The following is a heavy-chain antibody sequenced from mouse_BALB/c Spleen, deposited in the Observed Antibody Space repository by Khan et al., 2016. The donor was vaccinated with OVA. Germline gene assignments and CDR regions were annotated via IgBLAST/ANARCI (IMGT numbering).Heavy chain of an antibody. CDR3: ARGNYYGYALDY. D-gene: IGHD1-1*01. V-gene: IGHV3-2*02. CDR2: ISYSGST. J-gene: IGHJ4*01. CDR1: GYSITSNYA. Sequence: EVQLQESGPGLVKPSQSLSLTCTVNGYSITSNYAWNWIRQFPGNKLEWMGYISYSGSTNYNPSLNSRLSITRDKSKNQFFLLLHSVTTEDSATYYCARGNYYGYALDYWGQGTSVTVSS.